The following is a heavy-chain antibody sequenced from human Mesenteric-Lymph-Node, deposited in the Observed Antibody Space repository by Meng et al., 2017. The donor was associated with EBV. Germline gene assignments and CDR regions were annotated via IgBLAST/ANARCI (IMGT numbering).Heavy chain of an antibody. CDR1: GDSVSSSSAA. Sequence: QVQLQQSGPGLVKPSXXPSLTCVISGDSVSSSSAAWTWIRQSPSRGLEWLGRTYYRSKWYNDYAVFVKSRITINPDTSKNQFSLQLNSVTPEDTAVYYCARGATSVFDLWGRGTLVTVSS. CDR2: TYYRSKWYN. J-gene: IGHJ2*01. V-gene: IGHV6-1*01. CDR3: ARGATSVFDL.